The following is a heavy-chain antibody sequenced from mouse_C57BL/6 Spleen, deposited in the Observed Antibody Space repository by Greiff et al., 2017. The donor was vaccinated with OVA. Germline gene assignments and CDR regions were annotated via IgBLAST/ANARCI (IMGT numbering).Heavy chain of an antibody. CDR1: GYTFTSYW. CDR2: IHPNSGST. Sequence: QVQLQQPGAELVKPGASVKLSCKASGYTFTSYWMPWVKQRPGQGLEWIGMIHPNSGSTNYNEKFKSKATLTVDKSSSTAYMQLSSLTSEDSAVYYCSPYDYDERFLDYWGQGTTLTVSS. CDR3: SPYDYDERFLDY. J-gene: IGHJ2*01. V-gene: IGHV1-64*01. D-gene: IGHD2-4*01.